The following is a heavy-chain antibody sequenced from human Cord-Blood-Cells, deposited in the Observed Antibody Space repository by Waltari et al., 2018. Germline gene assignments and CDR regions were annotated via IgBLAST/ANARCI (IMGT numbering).Heavy chain of an antibody. CDR2: ISGSGGST. Sequence: EVQLLESGGGLVQPGGSLRLSCAASGFTFSSYAMSWVRQARGKGLEWVSAISGSGGSTYYADSVKGRFTISRDNSKNTLYLQMNSLRAEDTAVYYCAKATRIREAFDIWGQGTMVTVSS. D-gene: IGHD3-22*01. J-gene: IGHJ3*02. CDR1: GFTFSSYA. CDR3: AKATRIREAFDI. V-gene: IGHV3-23*01.